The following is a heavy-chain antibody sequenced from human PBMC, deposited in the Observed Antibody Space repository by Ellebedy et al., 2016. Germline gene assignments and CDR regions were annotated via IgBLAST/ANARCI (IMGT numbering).Heavy chain of an antibody. V-gene: IGHV2-5*01. D-gene: IGHD4-11*01. J-gene: IGHJ4*02. Sequence: FGPTLVKPTQTLTLTCTFSGFSLTTSQLVVGWVRQPPGKALEWLAFIYGNDDPRYSPSLRTRLTITRDSSKNQVILTMTNMDPVDTGTYYCAHRTTVTSVDYWGQGTLVTVSS. CDR1: GFSLTTSQLV. CDR3: AHRTTVTSVDY. CDR2: IYGNDDP.